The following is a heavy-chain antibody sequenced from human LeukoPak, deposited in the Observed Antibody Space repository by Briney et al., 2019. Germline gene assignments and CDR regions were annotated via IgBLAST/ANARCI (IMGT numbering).Heavy chain of an antibody. Sequence: GGSLRLSCAASGFTFSSYGMHWVRQAPGKGLEWVSFIQYDGSRKNYVDSVKGRFTISRDNSKNTLYLQMFSLRPEDTAVYFCAKDLILWGQGTVVTVSS. CDR3: AKDLIL. V-gene: IGHV3-30*02. CDR2: IQYDGSRK. J-gene: IGHJ3*01. CDR1: GFTFSSYG.